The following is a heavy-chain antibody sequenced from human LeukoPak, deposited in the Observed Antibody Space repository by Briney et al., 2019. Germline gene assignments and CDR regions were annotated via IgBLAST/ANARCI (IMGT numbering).Heavy chain of an antibody. J-gene: IGHJ5*02. CDR1: GLTFSSYS. V-gene: IGHV3-21*01. CDR3: AMIYCSSTSCTGFDP. Sequence: AGGSLRLSCAASGLTFSSYSMNWVRQAPGKGLEWISSISSSSSYIYYADSVKGRFTISRDNAKNSLYLQMNSLRAEDTAVYYCAMIYCSSTSCTGFDPWGQGTLVTVSS. D-gene: IGHD2-2*01. CDR2: ISSSSSYI.